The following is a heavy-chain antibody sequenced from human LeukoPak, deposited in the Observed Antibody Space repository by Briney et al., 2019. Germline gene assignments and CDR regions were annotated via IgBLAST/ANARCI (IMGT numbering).Heavy chain of an antibody. CDR3: ARDRLGYSSSWGAFDI. CDR1: GCTFSSYA. CDR2: ISYDGSNK. D-gene: IGHD6-13*01. J-gene: IGHJ3*02. V-gene: IGHV3-30-3*01. Sequence: PGRSLRLSCAVSGCTFSSYAMHWVRQAPGKGLEWVAVISYDGSNKYYADSVKGRFTISRDNSKNTLYLQMNSLRAEDTAVYYCARDRLGYSSSWGAFDIWGQGTMVTVSS.